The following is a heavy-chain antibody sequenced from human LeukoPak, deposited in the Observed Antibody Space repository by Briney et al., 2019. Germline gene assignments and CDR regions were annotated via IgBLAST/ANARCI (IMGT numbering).Heavy chain of an antibody. V-gene: IGHV4-38-2*02. CDR3: AGWRWLRLTLFDY. J-gene: IGHJ4*02. CDR2: IYHSGST. Sequence: SETLSLTCTVSGYSISSGYYWGWIRQPPGKGLEWIGSIYHSGSTYYNPSLKSRVTISVDTSKNQFSLKLSSVTAADTAVYYCAGWRWLRLTLFDYWGQGTLVTVSS. CDR1: GYSISSGYY. D-gene: IGHD5-12*01.